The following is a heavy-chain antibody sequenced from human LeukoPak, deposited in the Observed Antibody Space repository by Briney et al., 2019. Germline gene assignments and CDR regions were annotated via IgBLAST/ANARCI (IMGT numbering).Heavy chain of an antibody. Sequence: PGGSLRLSCAASGFTFSSYSMNWVRQAPGKGLEWVSYISSSSSTIYYADSVKGRFTISRDNSKNTLYLQMNSLRAEDTAVYYCAKVAVVAPRGAFDIWGQGTMVTVSS. CDR1: GFTFSSYS. V-gene: IGHV3-48*01. CDR2: ISSSSSTI. D-gene: IGHD2-15*01. CDR3: AKVAVVAPRGAFDI. J-gene: IGHJ3*02.